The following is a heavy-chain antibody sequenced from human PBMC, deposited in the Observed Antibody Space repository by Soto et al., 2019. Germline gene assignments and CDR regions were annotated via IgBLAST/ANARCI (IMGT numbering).Heavy chain of an antibody. CDR2: IYYSGST. CDR1: GDSITNSNYY. Sequence: SXPLSLTCTVSGDSITNSNYYWCWFRQPPGNAREWIAYIYYSGSTNYNPSLKSRVTISVDTSKNQFSLKLSSVTAADTAVYYCARVTLAPPQITGTTYWFDPWGQGTLVTVSS. J-gene: IGHJ5*02. CDR3: ARVTLAPPQITGTTYWFDP. D-gene: IGHD1-20*01. V-gene: IGHV4-61*01.